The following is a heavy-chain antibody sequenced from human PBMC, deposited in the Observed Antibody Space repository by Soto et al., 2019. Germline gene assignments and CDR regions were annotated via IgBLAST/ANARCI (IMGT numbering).Heavy chain of an antibody. CDR2: IIHSGST. Sequence: SETLSLTCAVYDGSLSNYYWTWIRQPPGKGPEWIGDIIHSGSTNYNPSLKSRVTISVDTSKNQFSLNLSSVTAADTAIYYCARGAWNYYDSSGYAPNYWGQGTLVTVSS. CDR3: ARGAWNYYDSSGYAPNY. J-gene: IGHJ4*02. D-gene: IGHD3-22*01. CDR1: DGSLSNYY. V-gene: IGHV4-34*01.